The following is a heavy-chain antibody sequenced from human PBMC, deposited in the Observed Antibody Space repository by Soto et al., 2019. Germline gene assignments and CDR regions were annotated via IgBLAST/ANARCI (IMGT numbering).Heavy chain of an antibody. J-gene: IGHJ3*02. CDR1: GGSFSGGGYY. V-gene: IGHV4-31*02. CDR3: ERTSIFGVVLNAFDI. Sequence: SETLSLTCTVSGGSFSGGGYYWSWIRQHPGKGLEWMGYISYSGNTKYKPSLQSRITISVDTSENQFSLRLTSVTAADTAIYFCERTSIFGVVLNAFDIWGQGTLVTV. D-gene: IGHD3-3*01. CDR2: ISYSGNT.